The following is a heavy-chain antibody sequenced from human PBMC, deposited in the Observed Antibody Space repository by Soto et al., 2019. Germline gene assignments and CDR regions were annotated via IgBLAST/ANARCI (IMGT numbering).Heavy chain of an antibody. Sequence: EVPLVESGGGLVQPGGSLRLSCAVSGFTVSNNYMSWVRQAPEKGLEWISVIYSGGDTYYADSVKVRFTISRDNSKNTLYLQMNSLRLDDTAVYYCARGGGAYCGNDCIRAGDIWGQGTMVTVSS. CDR3: ARGGGAYCGNDCIRAGDI. D-gene: IGHD2-21*02. V-gene: IGHV3-66*01. J-gene: IGHJ3*02. CDR1: GFTVSNNY. CDR2: IYSGGDT.